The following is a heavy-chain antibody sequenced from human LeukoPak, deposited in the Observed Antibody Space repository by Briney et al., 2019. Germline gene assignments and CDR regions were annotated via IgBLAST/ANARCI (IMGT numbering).Heavy chain of an antibody. V-gene: IGHV4-34*01. Sequence: SETLSLTCAVYGGSFSGYYWSWLRQPPGKGLEWVGEINHSGSTNYNPSLKSRVTISVDTSKNQFSLKLSSVTAADTAVYYCASPKGDYGDYYFDYWGQGTLVTVSS. D-gene: IGHD4-17*01. CDR3: ASPKGDYGDYYFDY. CDR1: GGSFSGYY. CDR2: INHSGST. J-gene: IGHJ4*02.